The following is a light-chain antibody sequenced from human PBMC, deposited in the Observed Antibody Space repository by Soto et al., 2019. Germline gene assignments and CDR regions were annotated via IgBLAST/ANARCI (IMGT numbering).Light chain of an antibody. V-gene: IGKV3-11*01. CDR1: QTINSN. Sequence: EIVLTQSPGTLSLSPGERASLSCRASQTINSNLAWYQQRPGQAPRLLIYGASTRASGIPARFSGSGSGTDFTLTISSLEPEDFAIYYCQQRSNWPLLTFGQGTRLENK. CDR3: QQRSNWPLLT. J-gene: IGKJ5*01. CDR2: GAS.